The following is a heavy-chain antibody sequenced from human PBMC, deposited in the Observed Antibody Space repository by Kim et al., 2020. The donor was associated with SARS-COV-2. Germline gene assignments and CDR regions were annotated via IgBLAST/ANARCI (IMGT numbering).Heavy chain of an antibody. D-gene: IGHD4-4*01. CDR3: ASPVKSATSWFDP. CDR1: GYTFTGYY. J-gene: IGHJ5*02. Sequence: ASVKVSCKASGYTFTGYYMHWVRQAPGQGLEWMGWINPNSGGTNYAQKFQGRVTMTRDTSISTAYMELSRLRSDDTAVYYCASPVKSATSWFDPWGQGTLVTVSS. CDR2: INPNSGGT. V-gene: IGHV1-2*02.